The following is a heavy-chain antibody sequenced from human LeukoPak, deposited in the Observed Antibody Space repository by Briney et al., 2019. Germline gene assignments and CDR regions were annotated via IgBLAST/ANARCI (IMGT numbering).Heavy chain of an antibody. CDR3: ARGSLQDFWIGWFDP. CDR2: IYYSGST. V-gene: IGHV4-30-4*07. D-gene: IGHD3-3*01. CDR1: GGSISSGGYS. J-gene: IGHJ5*02. Sequence: SETLSLTCAVSGGSISSGGYSWSWIRQPPGKGLEWIGYIYYSGSTYYNPSLKSRVTISVDTSKNQFSLKLSSVTAADTAVYYCARGSLQDFWIGWFDPWGQGTLVTVSS.